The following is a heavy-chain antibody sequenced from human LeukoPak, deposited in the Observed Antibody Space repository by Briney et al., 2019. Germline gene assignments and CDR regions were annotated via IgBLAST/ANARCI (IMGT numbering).Heavy chain of an antibody. J-gene: IGHJ4*02. CDR3: ARGPANYNDSSGYFYL. CDR1: GFTFTSYA. Sequence: GRSLRLSCAASGFTFTSYAMHWVRQAPGKGLEWVALISYDGSNKYYADSVKGRFTISRDNAKNSLYLQMNSLRAEDTALYFCARGPANYNDSSGYFYLWGQGTLVTVSS. V-gene: IGHV3-30*07. CDR2: ISYDGSNK. D-gene: IGHD3-22*01.